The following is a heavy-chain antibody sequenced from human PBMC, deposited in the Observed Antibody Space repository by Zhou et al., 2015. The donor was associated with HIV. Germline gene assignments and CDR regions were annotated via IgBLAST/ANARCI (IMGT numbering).Heavy chain of an antibody. J-gene: IGHJ4*02. Sequence: QVQLVQSGAEVKKPGASVKVSCKASGYTFTSYYIHWVRQAPGQGLEWMGIINPSGGGTSYAQKFQGRLTMTRDTSTSTVYMELSSLRSEDTAVYYCARDSGGSSWDSDFDYWGQGTLVTVSS. CDR3: ARDSGGSSWDSDFDY. V-gene: IGHV1-46*01. CDR2: INPSGGGT. D-gene: IGHD6-13*01. CDR1: GYTFTSYY.